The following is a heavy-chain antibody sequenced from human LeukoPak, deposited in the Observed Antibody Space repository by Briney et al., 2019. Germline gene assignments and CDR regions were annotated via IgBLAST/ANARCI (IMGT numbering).Heavy chain of an antibody. CDR3: ARDREKQQLPQFFYYYYMDV. D-gene: IGHD6-13*01. CDR1: GFTFSSYS. V-gene: IGHV3-48*01. Sequence: GGSLRLSCAASGFTFSSYSMNWVRQAPGKGLEWVSYISTSSSTMYYADSVKGRFTISRDNARNSLYLQMNSLRAEDTAVYYCARDREKQQLPQFFYYYYMDVWGKGTTVTVSS. J-gene: IGHJ6*03. CDR2: ISTSSSTM.